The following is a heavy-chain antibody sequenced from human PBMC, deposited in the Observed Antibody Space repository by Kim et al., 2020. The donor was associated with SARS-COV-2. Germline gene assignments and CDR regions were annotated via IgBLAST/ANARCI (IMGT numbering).Heavy chain of an antibody. CDR2: ISGSGGST. CDR1: GCTFSSYA. Sequence: GGSLRLSCAASGCTFSSYAMSWVRQAPGKGLEWVSAISGSGGSTYYAASVKGRFTISRDNSKNTLSLQMNSLRAEDTAVYYCEKEVGYGDYLLGGFDYWAREPWSPSPQ. CDR3: EKEVGYGDYLLGGFDY. D-gene: IGHD4-17*01. V-gene: IGHV3-23*01. J-gene: IGHJ4*02.